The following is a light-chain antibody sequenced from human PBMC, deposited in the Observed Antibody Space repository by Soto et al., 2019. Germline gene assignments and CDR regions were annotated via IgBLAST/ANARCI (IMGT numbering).Light chain of an antibody. J-gene: IGKJ1*01. V-gene: IGKV1-5*03. CDR1: RSIINW. CDR2: KAS. Sequence: IQLTQSPSTQSASVGDRVTITCRASRSIINWLAWYQQKSGKGPKLLIYKASNLQTGVPSRFSGSGYGTEFTLTVSSLQPDDVATYYCQQYSDHWTFGQGTKVDIK. CDR3: QQYSDHWT.